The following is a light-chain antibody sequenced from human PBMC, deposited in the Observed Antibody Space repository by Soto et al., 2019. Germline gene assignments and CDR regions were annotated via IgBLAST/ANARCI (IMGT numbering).Light chain of an antibody. Sequence: DIQLTQSPSFLSASVGDRVTITCRASQGISSYLAWYQQKPGKAHKLLIYAAYTLQSGVQSRFSGSGSGTEFTLTIRSLQPEDFATYYCKQLNSYPQTFGQGTKVDI. CDR1: QGISSY. CDR2: AAY. J-gene: IGKJ1*01. V-gene: IGKV1-9*01. CDR3: KQLNSYPQT.